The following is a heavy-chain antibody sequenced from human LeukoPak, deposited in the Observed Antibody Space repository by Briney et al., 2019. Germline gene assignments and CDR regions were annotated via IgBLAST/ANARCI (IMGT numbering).Heavy chain of an antibody. Sequence: PSETLSLTCAVYGVSLRGYYWSWIRQSPEKGLEWIGEINHEGDSIYNPSLKSRLTLSVDMSKNQFSLNLGSVTAADTAVYYCARGRNFVSDFYFDVWGKGTTVIVSS. J-gene: IGHJ6*03. D-gene: IGHD1-7*01. V-gene: IGHV4-34*01. CDR1: GVSLRGYY. CDR3: ARGRNFVSDFYFDV. CDR2: INHEGDS.